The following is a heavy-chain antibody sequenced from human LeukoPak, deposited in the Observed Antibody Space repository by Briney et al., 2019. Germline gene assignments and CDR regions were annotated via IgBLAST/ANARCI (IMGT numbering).Heavy chain of an antibody. CDR2: ITGSGSTT. J-gene: IGHJ4*02. D-gene: IGHD3-22*01. CDR1: GFTFSNYA. Sequence: GGSLRLSSAASGFTFSNYAMNWVRQAPGKGLEWVSTITGSGSTTYYADSVKVRFTISRDNSNHTMYLQMNSLRAEDTAVYFCATNYYDSSGYYPDFGHWGQGALVTVSS. V-gene: IGHV3-23*01. CDR3: ATNYYDSSGYYPDFGH.